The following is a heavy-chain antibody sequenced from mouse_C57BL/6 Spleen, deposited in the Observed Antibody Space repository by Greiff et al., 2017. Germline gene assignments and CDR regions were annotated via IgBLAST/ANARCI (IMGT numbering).Heavy chain of an antibody. CDR2: IYPGDGDT. J-gene: IGHJ3*01. CDR3: AHYEGGFAY. V-gene: IGHV1-82*01. D-gene: IGHD2-4*01. Sequence: QVQLKASGPELVKPGASVKISCKASGYAFSSSWMNWVKQRPGKGLEWIGRIYPGDGDTNYNGKFKGKATLTADKSSSTAYMQLSSLTSEDSAVYFCAHYEGGFAYWGQGTLVTVSA. CDR1: GYAFSSSW.